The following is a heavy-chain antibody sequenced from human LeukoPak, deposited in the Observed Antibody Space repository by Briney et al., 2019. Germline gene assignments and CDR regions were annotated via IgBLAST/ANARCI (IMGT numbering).Heavy chain of an antibody. D-gene: IGHD6-13*01. V-gene: IGHV4-39*01. J-gene: IGHJ4*02. Sequence: RPSETLSLTCTVSGGSISSSSYYWGWIRQPPGKGLEWIGSIYYSGSTYYNPSLKSRVTISVDTSKNQFSLKLSSVTAADTAVYYCARHKIGWGYSSSWADYWGQGTLVTVSS. CDR2: IYYSGST. CDR3: ARHKIGWGYSSSWADY. CDR1: GGSISSSSYY.